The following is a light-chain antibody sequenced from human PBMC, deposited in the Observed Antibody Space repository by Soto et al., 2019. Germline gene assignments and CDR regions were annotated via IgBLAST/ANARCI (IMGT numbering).Light chain of an antibody. V-gene: IGKV3-15*01. Sequence: DIVMTQSPAILSVSPGERATLSCRASHSVNSNLAWYQQKLGQAPRVLIYGASTRATGIPARFSGSGSGTEFTLTISSLQSEDFAVYYCQQYNNWPPITFGQGTRLEIK. CDR2: GAS. J-gene: IGKJ5*01. CDR1: HSVNSN. CDR3: QQYNNWPPIT.